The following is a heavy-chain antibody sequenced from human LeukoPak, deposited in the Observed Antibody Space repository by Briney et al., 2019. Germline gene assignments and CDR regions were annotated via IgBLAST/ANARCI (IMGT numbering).Heavy chain of an antibody. CDR2: MNPNSGNT. J-gene: IGHJ4*02. CDR1: GYTFTSHD. D-gene: IGHD6-19*01. Sequence: ASVKVSCKASGYTFTSHDINWVRQATGQGLEWMGWMNPNSGNTGYAQKFQGRVTMTRNTSISRAYVELSSLRSEDTAVYYCATRSGWYYFDYWGQGTLVTVSS. CDR3: ATRSGWYYFDY. V-gene: IGHV1-8*01.